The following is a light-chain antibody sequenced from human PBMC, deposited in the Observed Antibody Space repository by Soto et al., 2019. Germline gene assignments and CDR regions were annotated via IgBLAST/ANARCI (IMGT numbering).Light chain of an antibody. Sequence: EIVLTQSPGTLSLSPGERATLSCRTSQSVSNNYLAWYQQKPGQAPSLLISDASNRATGIPDRFSGSGSGTDFTLTISRLEPEDFAVYYCQQFSSYPLTFGGGTKVDIK. CDR2: DAS. CDR3: QQFSSYPLT. V-gene: IGKV3-20*01. CDR1: QSVSNNY. J-gene: IGKJ4*01.